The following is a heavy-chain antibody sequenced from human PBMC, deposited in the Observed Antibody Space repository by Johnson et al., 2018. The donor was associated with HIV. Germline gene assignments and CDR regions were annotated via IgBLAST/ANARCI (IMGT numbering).Heavy chain of an antibody. V-gene: IGHV3-7*02. J-gene: IGHJ3*02. CDR3: ARSDITMVRGGAFDI. CDR2: IKQDGSEK. CDR1: GFSFSNYW. Sequence: VQLVESGGGLVQSGGSLRLSCVVSGFSFSNYWMTWVRQAPGKGLEWVANIKQDGSEKYYVDSVKGRFTISRDNAKSSLYLQMNSLRAEDTAGYYCARSDITMVRGGAFDIWGQGTMVTVSS. D-gene: IGHD3-10*01.